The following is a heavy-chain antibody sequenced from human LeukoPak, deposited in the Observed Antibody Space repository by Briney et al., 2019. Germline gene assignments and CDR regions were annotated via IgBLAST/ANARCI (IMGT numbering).Heavy chain of an antibody. CDR1: GFTVSSNY. Sequence: SGGSLRLSCAASGFTVSSNYMSWVRQAPGKGLEWVSVIYSGGSTYYADSMKGRFTISRDNSKNTLDLQMNSLRGEDTAVYYCAKDSRQAFQWLLHWGQGTLVTVSS. J-gene: IGHJ4*02. V-gene: IGHV3-53*05. CDR3: AKDSRQAFQWLLH. D-gene: IGHD6-19*01. CDR2: IYSGGST.